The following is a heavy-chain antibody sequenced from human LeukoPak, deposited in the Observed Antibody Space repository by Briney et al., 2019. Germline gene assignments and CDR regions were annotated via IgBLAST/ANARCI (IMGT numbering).Heavy chain of an antibody. CDR2: IYSGGNA. Sequence: PGGSLRLSCVASGFTVSTHYMSWVRQAPGKGLEWVSVIYSGGNADYADSVKGRFTISRDDSKNTLYLQMSSLRAEDTAVYYCARDGGSGWSSAFLDHWGQGNLVTVSS. J-gene: IGHJ4*02. D-gene: IGHD6-19*01. V-gene: IGHV3-53*01. CDR3: ARDGGSGWSSAFLDH. CDR1: GFTVSTHY.